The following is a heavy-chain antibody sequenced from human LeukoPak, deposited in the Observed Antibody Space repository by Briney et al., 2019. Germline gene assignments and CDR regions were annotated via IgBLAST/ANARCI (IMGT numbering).Heavy chain of an antibody. CDR2: INPNNGGT. D-gene: IGHD3-16*01. Sequence: ASVKVSCKASGYTFTGYYIHWVRQAPGQGLEWMGWINPNNGGTNYAQKFQGRVTMTRDTSISTAYMELSRLRSDGTAVYYCARDFDATYYDYGLFDPWGQGTLVTVSS. J-gene: IGHJ5*02. CDR3: ARDFDATYYDYGLFDP. CDR1: GYTFTGYY. V-gene: IGHV1-2*02.